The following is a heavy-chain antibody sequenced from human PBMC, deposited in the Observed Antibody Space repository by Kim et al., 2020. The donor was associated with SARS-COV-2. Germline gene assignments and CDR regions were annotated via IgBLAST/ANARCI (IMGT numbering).Heavy chain of an antibody. CDR3: ARRVGIAH. D-gene: IGHD2-21*01. CDR2: IIPDGGDT. V-gene: IGHV1-8*01. Sequence: ASVKVSCKASGYRFAKYDINWVRQASGQGLEWMGRIIPDGGDTAYAQKFQGRLTMTTDTSINTAYMELTGLNSDDTAKYYCARRVGIAHWGQGPPATV. CDR1: GYRFAKYD. J-gene: IGHJ4*02.